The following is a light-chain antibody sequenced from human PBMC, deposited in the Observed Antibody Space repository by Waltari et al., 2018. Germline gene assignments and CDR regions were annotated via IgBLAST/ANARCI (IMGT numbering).Light chain of an antibody. CDR1: ISDVGGYNH. Sequence: ALTQPPSASGSPGQSVTISCSGTISDVGGYNHVSWYQQHAGKAPKLMIYDVNKRPSGVPDRFSGSKSGNTASLTVSGLQTEDEADYYCSSYAGSNNFRVFGGGTKLTVL. J-gene: IGLJ2*01. CDR2: DVN. CDR3: SSYAGSNNFRV. V-gene: IGLV2-8*01.